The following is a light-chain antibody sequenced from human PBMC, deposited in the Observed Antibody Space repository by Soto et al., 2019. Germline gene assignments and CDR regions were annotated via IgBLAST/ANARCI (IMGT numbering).Light chain of an antibody. CDR1: QDISSN. CDR2: DAS. CDR3: QQYDNLPF. J-gene: IGKJ4*01. V-gene: IGKV1-33*01. Sequence: DIQMTQSPSSLSASVGDRVTITCQASQDISSNLNWYQQKPGKAPKLLIYDASNLEPGVPSRFSGSGSGTDFTFSISSLQPEDIATYYCQQYDNLPFFGGGTSVEIK.